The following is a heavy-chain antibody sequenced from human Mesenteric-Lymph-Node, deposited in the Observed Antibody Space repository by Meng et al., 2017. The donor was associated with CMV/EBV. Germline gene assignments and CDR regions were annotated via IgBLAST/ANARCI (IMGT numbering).Heavy chain of an antibody. V-gene: IGHV3-33*06. J-gene: IGHJ4*02. Sequence: GESLKISCAASGFIFSSCGMHWVRQAPGKGLEWVAVIWFDGSNKYYGDSVKGRFTISRDNSKNTVDLQMNSLRADDTAVYYCAKDPYASGNYFESWGQGTLVTVSS. CDR3: AKDPYASGNYFES. CDR1: GFIFSSCG. CDR2: IWFDGSNK. D-gene: IGHD3-10*01.